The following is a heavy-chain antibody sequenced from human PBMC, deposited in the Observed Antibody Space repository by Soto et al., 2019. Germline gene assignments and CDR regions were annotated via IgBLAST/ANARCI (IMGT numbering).Heavy chain of an antibody. CDR3: AREGVAPYYYYGMDV. V-gene: IGHV1-69*04. CDR1: GGTFSSYT. Sequence: ASVKVSCKASGGTFSSYTISWVRQAPGQGLEWMGRIIPILGIANYAQKFQGRVTITADTSTITAYMELRSLRSDDTAVYYCAREGVAPYYYYGMDVWGQGTPVTVSS. CDR2: IIPILGIA. D-gene: IGHD5-12*01. J-gene: IGHJ6*02.